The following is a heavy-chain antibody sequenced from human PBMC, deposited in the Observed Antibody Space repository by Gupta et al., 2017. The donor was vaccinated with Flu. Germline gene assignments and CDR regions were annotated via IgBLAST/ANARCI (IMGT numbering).Heavy chain of an antibody. CDR1: GSQYTFNKYA. Sequence: QVQLVQSGAEVKKPGASVKVSCKASGSQYTFNKYAMHWVRQAPGQRLEWMGWINSVNGNTKYSHNFQGRVTSTSDTSASTAYMERISLRFEETAVSYCAGGAAYCSNFGGAWGYYFEHWGQGALVTVSS. D-gene: IGHD2-2*01. CDR2: INSVNGNT. CDR3: AGGAAYCSNFGGAWGYYFEH. J-gene: IGHJ4*02. V-gene: IGHV1-3*01.